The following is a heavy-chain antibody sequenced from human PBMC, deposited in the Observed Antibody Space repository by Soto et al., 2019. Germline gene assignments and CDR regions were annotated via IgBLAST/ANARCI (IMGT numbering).Heavy chain of an antibody. Sequence: EVQLLESGGGLVQPGGSLRLSCVASGFTFSTNGMTWVRQAPGKGLEWVSYISSSGSTIYYADSVKGRFTISRDNAKNSLYLQMNSLRAEDTAVYYCARDRSMLRFLEWENWGQGTLVTVSS. CDR3: ARDRSMLRFLEWEN. CDR1: GFTFSTNG. D-gene: IGHD3-3*01. CDR2: ISSSGSTI. J-gene: IGHJ4*02. V-gene: IGHV3-48*04.